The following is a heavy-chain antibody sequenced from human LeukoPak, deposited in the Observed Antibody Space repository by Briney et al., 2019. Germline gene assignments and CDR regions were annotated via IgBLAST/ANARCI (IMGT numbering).Heavy chain of an antibody. V-gene: IGHV4-34*01. Sequence: SETLSLTCAVYGGSFSGYYWSWIRQPPGKGLEWIGEINHSGSTNYNPSLKSRVTISVDTSKNQFSLKLSSVTAADTAVCYCARVRGTYYYYYMDVWGKGTTVTVSS. CDR1: GGSFSGYY. J-gene: IGHJ6*03. CDR2: INHSGST. CDR3: ARVRGTYYYYYMDV. D-gene: IGHD1-26*01.